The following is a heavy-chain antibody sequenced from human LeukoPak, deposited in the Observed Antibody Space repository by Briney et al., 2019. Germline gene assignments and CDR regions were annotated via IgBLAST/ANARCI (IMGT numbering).Heavy chain of an antibody. Sequence: SETLSLTCTVSGGSISTYYWNWIRQPPGKGLEWIGYIYYSGSTNYDPSLKSRVTISVDTSKNQFSLNLTSVTAADTAVYYCARGGIRQTFDNWGQGTLVTVSS. CDR3: ARGGIRQTFDN. V-gene: IGHV4-59*01. CDR2: IYYSGST. CDR1: GGSISTYY. J-gene: IGHJ4*02. D-gene: IGHD3-3*02.